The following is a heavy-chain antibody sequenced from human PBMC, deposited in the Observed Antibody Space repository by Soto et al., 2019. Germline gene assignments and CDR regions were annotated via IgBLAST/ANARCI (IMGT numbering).Heavy chain of an antibody. V-gene: IGHV1-18*01. CDR1: GYIFSNYG. CDR3: ARNSSDWLDS. J-gene: IGHJ5*01. CDR2: ISVYLSYL. D-gene: IGHD6-19*01. Sequence: FQLVQSGAELKMPGASVKVSCKTSGYIFSNYGITWVRQAPGQGLEWMGWISVYLSYLHSSPKLHGRLIMTADTSTSTAFMELRNLRFDDTAVYFCARNSSDWLDSWGQGTLVTVSS.